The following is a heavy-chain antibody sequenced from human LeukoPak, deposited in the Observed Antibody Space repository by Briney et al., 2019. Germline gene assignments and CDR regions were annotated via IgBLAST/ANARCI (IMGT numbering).Heavy chain of an antibody. D-gene: IGHD3-16*01. J-gene: IGHJ5*02. Sequence: AGGSLRLSCAASGFTFSSYSMNWVRQAPGKGLEWVSSISSSSSYIYYADSVKGRFTISRDNAKNSLYLQMNSLRAEDTAVYYCARGMVTFWFDPWGQGTLVTVSS. V-gene: IGHV3-21*01. CDR2: ISSSSSYI. CDR3: ARGMVTFWFDP. CDR1: GFTFSSYS.